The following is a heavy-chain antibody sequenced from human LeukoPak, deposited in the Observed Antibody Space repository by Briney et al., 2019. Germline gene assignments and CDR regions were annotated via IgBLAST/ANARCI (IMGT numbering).Heavy chain of an antibody. CDR3: ARGAGYCSSTSCPLYYYYGMDV. CDR1: GFTFSSYS. CDR2: ISSSSSYI. Sequence: GGSLRLSCAASGFTFSSYSMNWVRQAPGKGLEWVSSISSSSSYIYYADSVKGRLTISRDNAKNSLYLQMNSLRAEDTAVYYCARGAGYCSSTSCPLYYYYGMDVWGQGTTVTVSS. D-gene: IGHD2-2*01. J-gene: IGHJ6*02. V-gene: IGHV3-21*01.